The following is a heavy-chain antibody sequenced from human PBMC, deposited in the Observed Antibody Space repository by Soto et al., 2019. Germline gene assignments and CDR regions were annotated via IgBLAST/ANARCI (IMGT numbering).Heavy chain of an antibody. CDR3: ARAINCFASGADAFDI. V-gene: IGHV1-8*01. D-gene: IGHD3-10*01. J-gene: IGHJ3*02. Sequence: QVQLVQSGAEVKKPGASVKVSCKASGYTFTSYDINWVRQATGQGLEWMGWMNPNSGNTGYAQKFQGRVTMTRNTSKSTAYRELSSLRSEDPAVYYCARAINCFASGADAFDIWGQGTLVTVSS. CDR2: MNPNSGNT. CDR1: GYTFTSYD.